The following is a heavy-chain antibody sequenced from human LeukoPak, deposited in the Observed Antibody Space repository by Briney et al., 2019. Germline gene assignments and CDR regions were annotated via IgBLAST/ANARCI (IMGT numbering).Heavy chain of an antibody. CDR2: IYYSGST. J-gene: IGHJ4*02. CDR3: ARVGIAAAGRGYYDY. D-gene: IGHD6-13*01. CDR1: GGSISSHY. V-gene: IGHV4-59*11. Sequence: SETLSLTCTVSGGSISSHYCSWIRQPPGKGLEWIGYIYYSGSTNYNPSLKSRVTISVDTSKNQFSLKLSSVTAANTAVYYCARVGIAAAGRGYYDYWGQGTLVTVSS.